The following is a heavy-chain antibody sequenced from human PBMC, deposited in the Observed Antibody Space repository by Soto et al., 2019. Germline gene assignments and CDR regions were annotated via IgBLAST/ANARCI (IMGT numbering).Heavy chain of an antibody. CDR3: ARVRRFLEWSMNYYYYYYMDV. D-gene: IGHD3-3*01. J-gene: IGHJ6*03. Sequence: QVQLVQSGAEVKKPGASVKVSCKASGYNFTSYGISWVRQDPGQGLEWMGWISAYNGNTNYAQKLQGRVTMTTDTSTSTAYMELRSLRSDDTAVYYCARVRRFLEWSMNYYYYYYMDVWGKGTTVTVSS. CDR2: ISAYNGNT. V-gene: IGHV1-18*01. CDR1: GYNFTSYG.